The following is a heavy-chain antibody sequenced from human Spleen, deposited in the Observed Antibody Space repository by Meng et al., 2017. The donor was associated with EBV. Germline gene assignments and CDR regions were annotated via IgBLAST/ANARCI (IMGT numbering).Heavy chain of an antibody. CDR2: VYSTGNT. J-gene: IGHJ5*02. D-gene: IGHD2-2*01. Sequence: QVPLEEAGPGVVKPSESLSLTCSVSGGSIRSHYWSWLRQSPGKGLEWLGYVYSTGNTTYNPSLEGRLTISEDTSKNQVSLKLRSVTAADTAVYYCASLQGDCSSTSCIEVWFDPWGRGTLVTVSS. CDR1: GGSIRSHY. CDR3: ASLQGDCSSTSCIEVWFDP. V-gene: IGHV4-59*11.